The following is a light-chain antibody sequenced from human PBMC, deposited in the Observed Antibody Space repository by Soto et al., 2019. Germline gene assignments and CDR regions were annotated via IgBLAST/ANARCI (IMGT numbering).Light chain of an antibody. CDR3: QQYVSPPIT. CDR1: QSVSSN. CDR2: GAS. V-gene: IGKV3-20*01. Sequence: EIVLTQSPGTLSLSPGERATLSCRASQSVSSNLAWYQQKPGQAPRLLIYGASSRATGIPDRFSGSGSGTDFTLTISRLEPEDFAVYYCQQYVSPPITFGQGTRLEIK. J-gene: IGKJ5*01.